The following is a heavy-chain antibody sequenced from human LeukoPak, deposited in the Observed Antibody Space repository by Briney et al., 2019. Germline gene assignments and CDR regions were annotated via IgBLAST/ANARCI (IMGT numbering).Heavy chain of an antibody. D-gene: IGHD3-10*01. V-gene: IGHV4-4*07. CDR2: IYTSGST. Sequence: SETLSLTCTVSGGSISSYYWSWMRQPAGKGLEWIGRIYTSGSTNYNPSLRSRVTMSVDTSKNQFSLKLSSVTAADTAVYYCARDPSDYYYMDVWGIGTTVTVSS. CDR3: ARDPSDYYYMDV. J-gene: IGHJ6*03. CDR1: GGSISSYY.